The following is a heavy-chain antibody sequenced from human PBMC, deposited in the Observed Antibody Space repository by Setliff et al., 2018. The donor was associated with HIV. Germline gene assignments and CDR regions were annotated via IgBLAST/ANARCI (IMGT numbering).Heavy chain of an antibody. CDR3: ARETYYYDNPQYYYYYMDV. V-gene: IGHV4-61*02. Sequence: PSETLSLTCTVSGGSISSGSYYWSWIRQPAGKGLEWIGRIYTSGSTNYHPSLKSRVTISVDTSKNQFSLKLRSVTAADTAVYYCARETYYYDNPQYYYYYMDVWGKGTTVTVSS. D-gene: IGHD3-22*01. CDR1: GGSISSGSYY. J-gene: IGHJ6*03. CDR2: IYTSGST.